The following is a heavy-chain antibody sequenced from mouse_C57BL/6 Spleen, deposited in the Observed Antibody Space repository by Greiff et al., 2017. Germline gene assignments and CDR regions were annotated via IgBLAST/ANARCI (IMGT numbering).Heavy chain of an antibody. CDR3: ARMDYDGSYFDY. CDR1: GFSLTSSG. D-gene: IGHD2-4*01. CDR2: LWSGGST. V-gene: IGHV2-2*01. J-gene: IGHJ2*01. Sequence: QVQLQQSGPGLVQPSQSLSITCTVSGFSLTSSGVHWVRQSPGKGLEWLGVLWSGGSTDYNAAFISRLSISKDNSKSQVFFKMNSLQADDTAIYYCARMDYDGSYFDYWGQGTTLTVSS.